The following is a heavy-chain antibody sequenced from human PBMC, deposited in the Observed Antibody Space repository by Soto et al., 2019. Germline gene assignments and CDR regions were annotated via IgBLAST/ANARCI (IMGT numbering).Heavy chain of an antibody. V-gene: IGHV3-30*18. J-gene: IGHJ4*02. CDR1: GFTFSSYG. D-gene: IGHD3-9*01. CDR3: AKDRKPYILTGYPDY. CDR2: ISYDGSNK. Sequence: GGSLRLSCAASGFTFSSYGMHWVRQAPGKGLEWVAVISYDGSNKYYADSVKGRFTISRDNSKNTLYLQMNSLRAEDTALYYCAKDRKPYILTGYPDYWGQGTLVTVSS.